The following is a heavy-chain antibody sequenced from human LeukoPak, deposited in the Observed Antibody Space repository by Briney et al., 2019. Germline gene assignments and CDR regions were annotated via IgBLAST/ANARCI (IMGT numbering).Heavy chain of an antibody. Sequence: GGSLRLSCAASGSTFSSYWMSWVRQAPGKGLEWVANIKKDGSEKYYVDSVKGRFTISRDNAKNSLYLQMNSLRADDTAVYHCARYYGSGTAFDYWGQGTLVTVSS. D-gene: IGHD3-10*01. CDR1: GSTFSSYW. J-gene: IGHJ4*02. CDR2: IKKDGSEK. V-gene: IGHV3-7*01. CDR3: ARYYGSGTAFDY.